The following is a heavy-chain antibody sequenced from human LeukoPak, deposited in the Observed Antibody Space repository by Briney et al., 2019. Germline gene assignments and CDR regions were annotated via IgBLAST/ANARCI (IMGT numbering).Heavy chain of an antibody. CDR1: GFTFSNAW. D-gene: IGHD3-22*01. V-gene: IGHV3-15*01. CDR3: TTVSGYHTPTYYFDY. Sequence: GGSLRLSCAASGFTFSNAWMSWVRQAPGKGLEWVGRIKSKTDGGTTDYAAPVKGRFTISRDDSKNTLYLQMNSLKTEDTAVYYCTTVSGYHTPTYYFDYWGQGTLVTVSS. J-gene: IGHJ4*02. CDR2: IKSKTDGGTT.